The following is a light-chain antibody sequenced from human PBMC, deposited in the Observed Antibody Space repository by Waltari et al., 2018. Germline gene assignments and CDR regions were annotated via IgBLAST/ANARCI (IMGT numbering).Light chain of an antibody. CDR3: MQARQTPWT. V-gene: IGKV2-28*01. CDR1: QSLLHSSGYTF. Sequence: DIVMTQSPLSLPVSPGEPASISCRSSQSLLHSSGYTFLDWYLQKPGQSPQLLIYLVSNRASGVPDRFSGSGSGTDFTLKISRVEAEDVGVYYCMQARQTPWTFGQGT. J-gene: IGKJ1*01. CDR2: LVS.